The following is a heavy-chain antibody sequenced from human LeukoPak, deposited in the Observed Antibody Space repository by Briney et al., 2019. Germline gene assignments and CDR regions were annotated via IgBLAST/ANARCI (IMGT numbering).Heavy chain of an antibody. Sequence: GGSLRLSCAASGFTLSSYGMHWVRQAPGKGLEWVAVIWYDGSNKYYADSVKGRFTISRDNSKNTLYLQMNSLRAEDTAVYYCAKDGSSGWYVGYYFDYWGQGTLVTVSS. CDR1: GFTLSSYG. V-gene: IGHV3-33*06. CDR2: IWYDGSNK. J-gene: IGHJ4*02. CDR3: AKDGSSGWYVGYYFDY. D-gene: IGHD6-19*01.